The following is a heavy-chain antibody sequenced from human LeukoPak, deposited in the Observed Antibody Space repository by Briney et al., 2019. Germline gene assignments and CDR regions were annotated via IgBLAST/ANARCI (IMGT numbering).Heavy chain of an antibody. CDR2: ISGSGRTI. CDR1: GFTFSDYY. D-gene: IGHD1-26*01. CDR3: ARDPPDYSGSTTFDY. Sequence: PGRSLRLSCAASGFTFSDYYMSWVRQAPAKGLEWVSYISGSGRTIYYADSVKGRFTISRDNAKNSLFLQMNSLRAEDTAVYYCARDPPDYSGSTTFDYWGQGTLVTVSS. J-gene: IGHJ4*02. V-gene: IGHV3-11*01.